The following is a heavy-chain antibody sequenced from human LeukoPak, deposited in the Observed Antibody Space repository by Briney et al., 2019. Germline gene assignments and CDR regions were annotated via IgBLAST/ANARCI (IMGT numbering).Heavy chain of an antibody. V-gene: IGHV3-53*01. D-gene: IGHD5-18*01. Sequence: GGSLRLSCAASGFTVSSNYMSWVRQAPGKGLEWVSVIYSGGSTYYADSAKGRFTISRDNSKNTLYLQMNSLRAEDTAVYYCARSDVDTAILGYWGQGTLVTVSS. CDR1: GFTVSSNY. J-gene: IGHJ4*02. CDR2: IYSGGST. CDR3: ARSDVDTAILGY.